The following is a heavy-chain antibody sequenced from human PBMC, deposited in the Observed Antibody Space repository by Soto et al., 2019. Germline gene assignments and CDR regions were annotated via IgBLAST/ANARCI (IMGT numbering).Heavy chain of an antibody. CDR3: AKNYGDYPTHFDY. CDR2: IIPIFGTA. J-gene: IGHJ4*02. V-gene: IGHV1-69*13. CDR1: GGTFSSYA. D-gene: IGHD4-17*01. Sequence: ASVKVSCKASGGTFSSYAISWVRQAPGQGLEWMGGIIPIFGTANYAQKFQGRVTITADESTSTAYMELSSLRSEDTAVYYCAKNYGDYPTHFDYWGQGTLVTVS.